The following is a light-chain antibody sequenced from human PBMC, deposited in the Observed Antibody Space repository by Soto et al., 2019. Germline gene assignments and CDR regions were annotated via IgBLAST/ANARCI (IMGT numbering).Light chain of an antibody. CDR2: FAA. CDR1: QSVSNN. V-gene: IGKV3-15*01. CDR3: QHYNEWPLT. Sequence: EIVMTQSPATLSVSPGERATLSCRASQSVSNNLAWYQQKPGQAPRLLIYFAATRATGIPARFSGSGSGTEFNLTTGSLQSEDFAVYYCQHYNEWPLTFGGGTKVETK. J-gene: IGKJ4*01.